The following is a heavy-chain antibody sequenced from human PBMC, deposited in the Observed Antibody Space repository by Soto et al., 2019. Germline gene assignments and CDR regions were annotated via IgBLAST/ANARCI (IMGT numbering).Heavy chain of an antibody. Sequence: QVQLVQSGAEVKKPGASVKVSCKASGYTFSTFGISWVRQAPGQGLEWMGWMSPNNGNTNYARKFRGRVTMTTDTSTRTAYMELRSLKSDDTAVYYCARDPGGATGFDPWGQGTLVTVSS. CDR3: ARDPGGATGFDP. CDR2: MSPNNGNT. J-gene: IGHJ5*02. V-gene: IGHV1-18*04. D-gene: IGHD1-1*01. CDR1: GYTFSTFG.